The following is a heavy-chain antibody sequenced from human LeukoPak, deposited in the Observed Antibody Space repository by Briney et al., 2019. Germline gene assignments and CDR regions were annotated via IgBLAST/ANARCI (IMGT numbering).Heavy chain of an antibody. Sequence: GGSLRLSCAASGFTFSSYEMNWVRQAPGKGLEWVSYISSNGSTIYHADSVKGRITISRDNAKNSLYLQMNSLSAEDTAVYYCARSPGLSVTGVDDAFDIWGQGTMVTVSS. CDR3: ARSPGLSVTGVDDAFDI. V-gene: IGHV3-48*03. J-gene: IGHJ3*02. CDR1: GFTFSSYE. CDR2: ISSNGSTI. D-gene: IGHD6-19*01.